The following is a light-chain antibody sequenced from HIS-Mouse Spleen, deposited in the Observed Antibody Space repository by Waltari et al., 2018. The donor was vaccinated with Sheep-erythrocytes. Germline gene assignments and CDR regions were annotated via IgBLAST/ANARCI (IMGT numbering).Light chain of an antibody. CDR2: DTS. J-gene: IGKJ1*01. V-gene: IGKV1D-13*01. Sequence: AILLTQSPSSLSASVGDRVTITCRASQGISSALAWYQQKPGKAPKLLIYDTSSLESGVPSRFSGSGSGTDFTLTISSLQPEDFATYYCQQFNNYPRTFGQGTKVEIK. CDR1: QGISSA. CDR3: QQFNNYPRT.